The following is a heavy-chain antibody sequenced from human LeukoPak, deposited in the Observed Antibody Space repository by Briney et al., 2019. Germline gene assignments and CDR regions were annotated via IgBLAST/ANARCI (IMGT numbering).Heavy chain of an antibody. CDR1: GGSISSYY. CDR2: IYTSGST. CDR3: ARDGALLWFGDPWMGVDYYYGMDV. Sequence: PSETLSLICTVSGGSISSYYWTWVRQPAGKGLEWIGRIYTSGSTNYSPSLKSRVTMSVDTSRNEFSLKLSSVTAADTAVYCCARDGALLWFGDPWMGVDYYYGMDVWGQGTTVTVSS. D-gene: IGHD3-10*01. J-gene: IGHJ6*02. V-gene: IGHV4-4*07.